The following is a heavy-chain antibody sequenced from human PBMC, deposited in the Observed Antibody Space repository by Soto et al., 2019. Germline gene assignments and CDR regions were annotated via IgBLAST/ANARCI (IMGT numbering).Heavy chain of an antibody. CDR3: ARDGAYCGGDCSARALDY. CDR1: GGSISSGGYY. Sequence: PSETLSLTCTVSGGSISSGGYYWSWIRQHPGKGLEWIGYIYYSGSTYYNPSLKSRVTISVDTSKNQFSLKLSSVTAADTAVYYCARDGAYCGGDCSARALDYWGQGTLVTVSS. J-gene: IGHJ4*02. D-gene: IGHD2-21*02. V-gene: IGHV4-31*03. CDR2: IYYSGST.